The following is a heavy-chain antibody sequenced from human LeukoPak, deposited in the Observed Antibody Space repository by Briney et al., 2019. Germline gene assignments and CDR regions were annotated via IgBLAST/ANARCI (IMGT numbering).Heavy chain of an antibody. CDR2: INHSGST. CDR1: GGSFSGYY. CDR3: ASDSRYLSSIAACRAFDI. V-gene: IGHV4-34*01. Sequence: PSETLSLTCVVYGGSFSGYYWSWIRQPPGKGLEWIGEINHSGSTNYNPSLKSRVTISVDTSKNQFSLKLSSVTAADTAVYYCASDSRYLSSIAACRAFDIWGQGTMVTVSS. J-gene: IGHJ3*02. D-gene: IGHD6-6*01.